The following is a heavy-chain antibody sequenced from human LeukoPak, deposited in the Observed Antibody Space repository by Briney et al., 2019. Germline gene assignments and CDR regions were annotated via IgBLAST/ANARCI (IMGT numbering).Heavy chain of an antibody. D-gene: IGHD6-19*01. V-gene: IGHV3-30*03. CDR2: ISYDGSNK. CDR1: GFTFSSYG. CDR3: ARDQIQYSSGWHYYFDY. J-gene: IGHJ4*02. Sequence: GGSLRLSCAASGFTFSSYGMHWVRQAPGKGLEWVAVISYDGSNKYYADSVKGRFTISRDNSKNTLYLQMNSLRAEDTAVYYCARDQIQYSSGWHYYFDYWGQGTLVTVSS.